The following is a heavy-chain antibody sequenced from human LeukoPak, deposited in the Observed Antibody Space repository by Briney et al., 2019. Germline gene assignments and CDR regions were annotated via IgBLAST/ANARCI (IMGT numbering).Heavy chain of an antibody. D-gene: IGHD6-19*01. J-gene: IGHJ6*03. V-gene: IGHV4-59*01. CDR3: ARGDSSGPDYYYYMDV. Sequence: SETLSLTCTVSGGSISTYYWSWIRQPPGKGLEWIGYIYHSGSTNYNLSLKSRVTISVDTSQNQFYLKLSSVTAADTAVYYCARGDSSGPDYYYYMDVWGKGTTVTISS. CDR1: GGSISTYY. CDR2: IYHSGST.